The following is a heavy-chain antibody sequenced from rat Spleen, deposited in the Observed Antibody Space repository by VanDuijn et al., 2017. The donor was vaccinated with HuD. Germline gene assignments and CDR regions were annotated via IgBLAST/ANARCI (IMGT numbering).Heavy chain of an antibody. Sequence: QVQLKESGPGLVQPSQTLSLTCTVSGFSLTSYHVSWVRQPPGKGLEWMGVIWTGGSTDYNSALKSRLSISRDTSKGQVFLKMNSLQTEDTATYYCARHRGSVYYFDYWGQGVMVTVSS. CDR2: IWTGGST. D-gene: IGHD1-5*01. CDR1: GFSLTSYH. V-gene: IGHV2-43*01. CDR3: ARHRGSVYYFDY. J-gene: IGHJ2*01.